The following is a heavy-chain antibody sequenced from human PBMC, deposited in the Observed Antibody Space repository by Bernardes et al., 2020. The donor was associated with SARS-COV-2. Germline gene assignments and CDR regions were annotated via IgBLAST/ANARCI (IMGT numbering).Heavy chain of an antibody. V-gene: IGHV3-9*01. J-gene: IGHJ4*02. Sequence: GGSLRLSCAASGFTFDDYAMHWVRQAPGKGLEWVSGISWNSGSIGYADSVKGRFTISRDNAKNSLYLQMNSLRAEDTALYYCAKDSDPHQAHFDYWGQGTLVTVSS. CDR1: GFTFDDYA. CDR3: AKDSDPHQAHFDY. CDR2: ISWNSGSI. D-gene: IGHD2-2*01.